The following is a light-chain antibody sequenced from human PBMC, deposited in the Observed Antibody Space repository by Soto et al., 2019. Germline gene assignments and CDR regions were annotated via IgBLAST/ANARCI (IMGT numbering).Light chain of an antibody. CDR2: DVN. J-gene: IGLJ2*01. V-gene: IGLV2-11*01. CDR1: SSDVGGYNS. Sequence: QSALTQPRSVSGSPGQSVTISCTGTSSDVGGYNSVSWHQQHPGKAPKLMIYDVNKRPSGVPDRFSGPKSGNTASLTISGLQAEDEADYYCCSNAGTSTFKVFGGGTKLTVL. CDR3: CSNAGTSTFKV.